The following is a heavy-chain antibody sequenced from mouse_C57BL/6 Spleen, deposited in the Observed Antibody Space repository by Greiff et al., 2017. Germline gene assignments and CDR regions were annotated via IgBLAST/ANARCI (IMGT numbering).Heavy chain of an antibody. J-gene: IGHJ1*03. D-gene: IGHD2-10*01. V-gene: IGHV7-3*01. Sequence: EVQGVESGGGLVQPGGSLSLSCAASGFTFTDYYMSWVRQPPGKALEWLGFIRNKANGYTTEYSASVKGRFTISRDNSQSILYLQMNALRADDRATYYCARAYYGSYEGLYWYFDVWGTGTTVTVSS. CDR3: ARAYYGSYEGLYWYFDV. CDR1: GFTFTDYY. CDR2: IRNKANGYTT.